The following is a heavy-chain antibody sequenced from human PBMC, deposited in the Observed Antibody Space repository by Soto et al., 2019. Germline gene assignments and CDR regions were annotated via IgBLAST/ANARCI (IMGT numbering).Heavy chain of an antibody. V-gene: IGHV3-7*01. D-gene: IGHD3-16*01. J-gene: IGHJ4*02. CDR2: IKQDGSDK. CDR1: EFTFSSYW. Sequence: EVQLVESGGGLVQPGGSLRLSCAASEFTFSSYWMYWVRQAPGKGLEWVANIKQDGSDKYYVDSVKGRFTISRDNAKNSLYLQMNSLRAEDTAVYYCGCKVCDYWGQGTLVTVSS. CDR3: GCKVCDY.